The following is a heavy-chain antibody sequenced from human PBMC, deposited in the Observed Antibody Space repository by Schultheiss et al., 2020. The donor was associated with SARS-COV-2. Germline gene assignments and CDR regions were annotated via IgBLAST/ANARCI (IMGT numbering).Heavy chain of an antibody. D-gene: IGHD6-6*01. CDR2: IYYSGST. J-gene: IGHJ5*02. Sequence: SETMSLTCTFSGGSISSSRYYWGWIRQPPGKGLEWIGSIYYSGSTYYNPSLKSRVTISVDTSKNQFSLKLSSVTAADTAVYYCARVKTIAARFDPWGQGTLVTVSS. CDR3: ARVKTIAARFDP. CDR1: GGSISSSRYY. V-gene: IGHV4-39*07.